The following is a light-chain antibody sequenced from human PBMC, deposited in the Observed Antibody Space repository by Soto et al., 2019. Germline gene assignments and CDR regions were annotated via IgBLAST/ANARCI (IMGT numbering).Light chain of an antibody. CDR2: GAS. Sequence: EIVLTQSPGTLSLSPGERATLSCRASQSVSSSYLAWYQQKPGQAPRLLIYGASSRATGIPDRFSGSGSGTAFTLTISRLEPDDCAVYYCQQYSSSPWTFGQGTKEEIK. CDR1: QSVSSSY. V-gene: IGKV3-20*01. J-gene: IGKJ1*01. CDR3: QQYSSSPWT.